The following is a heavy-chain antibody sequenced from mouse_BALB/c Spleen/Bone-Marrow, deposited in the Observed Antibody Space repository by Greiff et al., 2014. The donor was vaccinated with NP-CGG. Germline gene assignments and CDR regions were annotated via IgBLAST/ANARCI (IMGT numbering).Heavy chain of an antibody. J-gene: IGHJ2*01. Sequence: QVQLQQSGSVLVRPGASVKLSCTASGYTFTNSWMHWAKQRPGQGLEWIGELHPNSGNTNYNEKFKGKATLTVDTSSSTPYVDRSSLTSEDSAVYDCANYYGSSSYWGQGTTLTVSS. D-gene: IGHD1-1*01. CDR3: ANYYGSSSY. V-gene: IGHV1S130*01. CDR2: LHPNSGNT. CDR1: GYTFTNSW.